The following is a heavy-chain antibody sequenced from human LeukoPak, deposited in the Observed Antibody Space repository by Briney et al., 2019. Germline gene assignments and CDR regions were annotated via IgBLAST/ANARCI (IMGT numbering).Heavy chain of an antibody. D-gene: IGHD3-10*01. CDR1: GYTFTGYY. CDR3: ARPMVRGQYWFDP. Sequence: ASVKVSCKASGYTFTGYYMHWVRQAPGQGLEWMGWMNPNSGNTGYAQKFQGRVTMTRNTSISTAYMELSSLRSEDTAVYYCARPMVRGQYWFDPWGQGTLVTVSS. CDR2: MNPNSGNT. V-gene: IGHV1-8*02. J-gene: IGHJ5*02.